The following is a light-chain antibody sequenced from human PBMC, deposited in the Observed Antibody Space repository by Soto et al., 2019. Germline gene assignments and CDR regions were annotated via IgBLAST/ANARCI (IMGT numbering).Light chain of an antibody. V-gene: IGLV1-44*01. Sequence: QSVLTQPPSASGTPGQRVTISCSGSSSTIGSKTLNWYQHLPGSAPKLHIYTTNQRPSGVPDRFSGSKSGTSASPAISGLQPEDEADYYCAAWNDSLNGVVFGGGTKLTVL. CDR1: SSTIGSKT. CDR2: TTN. CDR3: AAWNDSLNGVV. J-gene: IGLJ3*02.